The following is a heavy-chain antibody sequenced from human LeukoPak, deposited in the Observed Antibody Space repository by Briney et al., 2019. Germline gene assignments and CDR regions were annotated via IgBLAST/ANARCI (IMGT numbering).Heavy chain of an antibody. Sequence: GGSLRLSCAASGFTFSSYGMHWVRQAPGKGLEWVAVIWYDGSNKYYADSVKGRLTISRDNSKNTLYLQMNSLRAEDTAVYYCARPLNYYYYGMDVWGQGTTVTVPS. D-gene: IGHD2-8*01. J-gene: IGHJ6*02. CDR2: IWYDGSNK. V-gene: IGHV3-33*01. CDR1: GFTFSSYG. CDR3: ARPLNYYYYGMDV.